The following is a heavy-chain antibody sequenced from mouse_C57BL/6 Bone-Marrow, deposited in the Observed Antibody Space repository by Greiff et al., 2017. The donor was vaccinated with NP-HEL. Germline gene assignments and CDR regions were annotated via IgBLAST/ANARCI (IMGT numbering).Heavy chain of an antibody. CDR3: TRFFDDGYYCYFDY. V-gene: IGHV1-15*01. D-gene: IGHD2-3*01. J-gene: IGHJ2*01. Sequence: VQLQQSGAELVRPGASVTLSCKASGYTFTDYEMHWVKQTPVHGLEWIGAIDPETGGTAYNQKFKGKAILTADKSSSTAYMELRSLTSEDSAVYYWTRFFDDGYYCYFDYGGQGTTLTVSS. CDR2: IDPETGGT. CDR1: GYTFTDYE.